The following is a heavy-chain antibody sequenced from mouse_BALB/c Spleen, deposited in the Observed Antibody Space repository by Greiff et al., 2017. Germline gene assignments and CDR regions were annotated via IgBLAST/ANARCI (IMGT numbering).Heavy chain of an antibody. Sequence: VQLQQSGAELAKPGASVKMSCKASGYTFTSYWMHWVKQRPGQGLEWIGYINPSTGYTEYNQKFKDKATLTADKSSSTAYMQLSSLTSKDSAVYYCARDSGSRFDYWGQGTTLTVSS. CDR3: ARDSGSRFDY. D-gene: IGHD1-1*01. CDR2: INPSTGYT. V-gene: IGHV1-7*01. J-gene: IGHJ2*01. CDR1: GYTFTSYW.